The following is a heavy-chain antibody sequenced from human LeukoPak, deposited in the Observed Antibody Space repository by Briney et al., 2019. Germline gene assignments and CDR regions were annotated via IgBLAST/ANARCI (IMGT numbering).Heavy chain of an antibody. J-gene: IGHJ6*02. Sequence: GGSLRLSCAASGFTFSSYAMHWVRQAPGKGLEWVAVISYDGSNKYYADSVKGRFTISRDNSKNTLYLQMNSLRAEDTAVYYCARDPRYYDFWSGYLTYYYYGMDVWGQGTTVTVSS. CDR3: ARDPRYYDFWSGYLTYYYYGMDV. CDR2: ISYDGSNK. V-gene: IGHV3-30-3*01. D-gene: IGHD3-3*01. CDR1: GFTFSSYA.